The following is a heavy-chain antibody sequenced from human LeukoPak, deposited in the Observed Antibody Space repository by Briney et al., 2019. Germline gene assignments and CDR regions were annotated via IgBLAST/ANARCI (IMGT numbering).Heavy chain of an antibody. Sequence: GGSLRLSCAASGFTCSSYSMAWVRQAPGKGLEWVSSISSGSTSIYNADSLKGRFTISRDNAENSLYLQMNSLRVEDTAIYYCARVSSMSTPSYNFDYWGQGTLVTVSS. CDR1: GFTCSSYS. D-gene: IGHD2-15*01. CDR2: ISSGSTSI. V-gene: IGHV3-21*01. CDR3: ARVSSMSTPSYNFDY. J-gene: IGHJ4*02.